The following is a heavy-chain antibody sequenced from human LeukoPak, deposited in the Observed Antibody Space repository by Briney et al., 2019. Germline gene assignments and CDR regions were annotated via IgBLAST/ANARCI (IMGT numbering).Heavy chain of an antibody. Sequence: GGSLRLSCAASGFTFSSYSMNWVRQAPGKGLEWVSSISSSSSYIYYADSVKGRFTISRDNAKNSLYLQMNSLRAEDTAVYYCAREADARRYFDYWGQGTLVTVSS. CDR2: ISSSSSYI. V-gene: IGHV3-21*01. CDR3: AREADARRYFDY. J-gene: IGHJ4*02. CDR1: GFTFSSYS. D-gene: IGHD5-24*01.